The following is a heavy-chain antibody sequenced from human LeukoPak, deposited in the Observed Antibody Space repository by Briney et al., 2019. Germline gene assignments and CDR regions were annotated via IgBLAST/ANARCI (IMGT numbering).Heavy chain of an antibody. CDR1: GGSFSGYY. D-gene: IGHD6-13*01. J-gene: IGHJ3*02. Sequence: PSETLSLTCAVYGGSFSGYYWSWIRQPPGKGLEWIGEINHSGSTNYNPSLKSRVTISVDTSKNQFSLKLSSVTAADTAVYYCAREIPQSSSWFDGGGAFDIWGQGTMVTVSS. CDR3: AREIPQSSSWFDGGGAFDI. V-gene: IGHV4-34*01. CDR2: INHSGST.